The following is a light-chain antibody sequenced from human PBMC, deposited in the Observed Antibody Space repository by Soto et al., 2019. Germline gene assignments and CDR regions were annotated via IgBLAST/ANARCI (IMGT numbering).Light chain of an antibody. CDR2: GNS. Sequence: QSVLTQPPSVSGAPGQRVTISCTGSSSNIGAGYDVHWYQQLPGTAPKLLIYGNSNRPSGVPDRFSGSKSGTSASLAITGLQAEDEADYYCQSYDSXLSGXVVXXXXTXLXXL. J-gene: IGLJ2*01. CDR3: QSYDSXLSGXVV. CDR1: SSNIGAGYD. V-gene: IGLV1-40*01.